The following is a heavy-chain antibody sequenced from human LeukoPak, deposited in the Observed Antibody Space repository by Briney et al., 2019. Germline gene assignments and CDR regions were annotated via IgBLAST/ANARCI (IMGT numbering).Heavy chain of an antibody. J-gene: IGHJ4*02. CDR2: IKQDGSKT. CDR3: ANEAGVGAPGY. D-gene: IGHD1-26*01. Sequence: SGGSLRLSCAASGFTFSAYWMAWVRQAPGKGLEWVANIKQDGSKTYYVDSVRGRFTVSRDNANNSLYLQMNGLRADDTAVYYCANEAGVGAPGYWGQGTLVTVSS. CDR1: GFTFSAYW. V-gene: IGHV3-7*01.